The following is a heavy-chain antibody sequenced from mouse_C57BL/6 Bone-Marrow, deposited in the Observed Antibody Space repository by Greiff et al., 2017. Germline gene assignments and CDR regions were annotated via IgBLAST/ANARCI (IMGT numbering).Heavy chain of an antibody. CDR3: TAPIDYDYAVNY. CDR1: GFNIKDDY. D-gene: IGHD2-4*01. CDR2: IDHESGDT. J-gene: IGHJ3*01. V-gene: IGHV14-4*01. Sequence: EVQLQQSGAELVRPGASVKLSCTASGFNIKDDYMHWVKQRPEQGLEWIGWIDHESGDTEYASKFKGTATITAETSSNPAYLPLSSMTSKDTAAYYCTAPIDYDYAVNYWGQGTLVTVAS.